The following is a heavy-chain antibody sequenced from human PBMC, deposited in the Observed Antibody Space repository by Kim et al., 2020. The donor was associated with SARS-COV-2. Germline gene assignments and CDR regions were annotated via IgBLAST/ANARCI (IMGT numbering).Heavy chain of an antibody. CDR1: GFTFSSYA. CDR3: AKDHDSSGYYFDY. J-gene: IGHJ4*02. V-gene: IGHV3-23*01. Sequence: GGSLRLSCAASGFTFSSYAFSWVRQAPGKGLEWVAAITGVGGKTYYADSVKGQFTISRDNSKNTLYLQMNSLRAEDTAVYYCAKDHDSSGYYFDYYCEVDLVAVAS. D-gene: IGHD3-22*01. CDR2: ITGVGGKT.